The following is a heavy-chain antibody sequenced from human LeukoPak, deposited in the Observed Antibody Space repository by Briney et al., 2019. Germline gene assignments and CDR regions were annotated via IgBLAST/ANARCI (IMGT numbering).Heavy chain of an antibody. CDR2: ISNGGGTT. V-gene: IGHV3-11*01. CDR1: RFTFSDYY. D-gene: IGHD1-1*01. Sequence: GGSLRLSCAASRFTFSDYYMSWIRQTPEKGLEWVSYISNGGGTTDYADSVEGRFTISRDNARNFLYLDMNSLRAEDTAVYYCARGNNWNDATRLFFDAWGQGTLVTVSS. CDR3: ARGNNWNDATRLFFDA. J-gene: IGHJ4*02.